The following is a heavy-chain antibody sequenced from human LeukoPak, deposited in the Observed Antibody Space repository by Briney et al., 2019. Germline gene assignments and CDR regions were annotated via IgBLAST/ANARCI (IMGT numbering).Heavy chain of an antibody. V-gene: IGHV6-1*01. J-gene: IGHJ4*02. CDR1: GDSVSSNSAA. CDR2: TYYRSKWYN. CDR3: ARSIVATMGTLDFDY. D-gene: IGHD5-12*01. Sequence: SQTLSLTCAISGDSVSSNSAAWIWIRQSPSRGLEWLGRTYYRSKWYNDYAVSVKSRITINPDTSKNKFSLQLNSVTPEDTAVYYCARSIVATMGTLDFDYWGQGTLVTVSS.